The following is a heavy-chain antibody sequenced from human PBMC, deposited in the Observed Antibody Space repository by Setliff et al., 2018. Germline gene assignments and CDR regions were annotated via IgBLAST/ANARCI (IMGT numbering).Heavy chain of an antibody. D-gene: IGHD3-22*01. CDR3: ARAPRYFDSTGSYFDG. V-gene: IGHV4-31*03. CDR1: GVSFSSGGSY. J-gene: IGHJ4*02. Sequence: SETLSLTCTMSGVSFSSGGSYWSWLRQRPGKGLEWIGYIYYSGTTSYNPSLKSRVSISIDKSKNEFSLKMSSVTAADTAVYYCARAPRYFDSTGSYFDGWGQGTLVTVSS. CDR2: IYYSGTT.